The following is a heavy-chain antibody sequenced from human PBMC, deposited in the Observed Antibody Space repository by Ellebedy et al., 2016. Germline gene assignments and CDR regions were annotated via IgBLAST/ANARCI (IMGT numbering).Heavy chain of an antibody. D-gene: IGHD5-18*01. J-gene: IGHJ4*02. CDR3: AKGGVGRDNYGDY. CDR1: GFTFSSFA. V-gene: IGHV3-23*01. CDR2: IISSGGRT. Sequence: GRSLRLSCAASGFTFSSFAMSWVRQAPGKGLEWVAIIISSGGRTNYADSVKGRFTVSRDDSQKTLYLQMNSLSVEDTAVYYCAKGGVGRDNYGDYWGQGTLVTVSS.